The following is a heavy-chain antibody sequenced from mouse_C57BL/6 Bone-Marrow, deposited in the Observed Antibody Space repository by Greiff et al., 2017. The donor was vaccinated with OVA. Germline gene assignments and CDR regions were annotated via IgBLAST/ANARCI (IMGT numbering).Heavy chain of an antibody. CDR3: AIPGTSYAMDY. V-gene: IGHV3-6*01. J-gene: IGHJ4*01. CDR2: IRYDGSN. CDR1: GYSITSGYS. D-gene: IGHD4-1*01. Sequence: ESGPGLVKPSQSLSLTCSVTGYSITSGYSWNWIRQFPGNQLELMGYIRYDGSNNYNPYLKNLISITRDTSKNQFFLELNSVTTEDTATYYCAIPGTSYAMDYWGQGTSVTVSS.